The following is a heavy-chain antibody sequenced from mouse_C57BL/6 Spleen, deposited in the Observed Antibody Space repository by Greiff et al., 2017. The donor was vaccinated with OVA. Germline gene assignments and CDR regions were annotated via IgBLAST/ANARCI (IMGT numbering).Heavy chain of an antibody. CDR3: ARDGAHASSFDS. Sequence: EVQLQESGPGLVKPSQSLSLTCSVTGYSITSGYYWNWIRQFPGNKLEWMGYISYDGSNNYNPSLKNRISITRDTSKNQFFLKLSSVTTAYSATYYCARDGAHASSFDSWGPGPTLTVSS. J-gene: IGHJ2*01. V-gene: IGHV3-6*01. CDR2: ISYDGSN. CDR1: GYSITSGYY. D-gene: IGHD1-3*01.